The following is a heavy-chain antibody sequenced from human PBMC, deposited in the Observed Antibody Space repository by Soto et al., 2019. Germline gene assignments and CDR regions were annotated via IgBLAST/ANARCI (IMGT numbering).Heavy chain of an antibody. CDR2: ISSSSSYI. J-gene: IGHJ5*02. Sequence: GGSLRLSCAASGFTFSSYSMNWVRQAPGKGLEWVSSISSSSSYIYYADSVKGRFTISRDNAKNSLYLQMNSLRAEDTAVYYCARDSGHKAWFDPWGQGTLVTVSS. CDR1: GFTFSSYS. V-gene: IGHV3-21*01. CDR3: ARDSGHKAWFDP.